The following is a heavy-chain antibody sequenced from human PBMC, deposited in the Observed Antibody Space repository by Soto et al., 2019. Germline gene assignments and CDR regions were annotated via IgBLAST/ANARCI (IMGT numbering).Heavy chain of an antibody. Sequence: GGSLRLSCAASGFTFSSYAMSWVRQAPGKGLEWVSAISGSGGSTYYADSVKGRFTISRDNSKNTLYLQMNSLRAEDTAVYYSAKDTILYYYGSGSYKRYYYYYMDVWGKGTTVTVSS. J-gene: IGHJ6*03. V-gene: IGHV3-23*01. CDR2: ISGSGGST. CDR1: GFTFSSYA. D-gene: IGHD3-10*01. CDR3: AKDTILYYYGSGSYKRYYYYYMDV.